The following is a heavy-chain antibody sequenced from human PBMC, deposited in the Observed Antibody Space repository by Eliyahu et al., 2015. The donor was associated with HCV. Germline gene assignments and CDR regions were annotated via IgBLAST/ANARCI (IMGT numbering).Heavy chain of an antibody. J-gene: IGHJ6*02. CDR2: INLSGGI. V-gene: IGHV4-34*01. CDR3: ARGALIVGTTTFYYAMDV. D-gene: IGHD1-26*01. Sequence: QVQLQQWGAGLLKPSETLSLTCAVXGGSFXXYYWRXXRQSPGKGLDWIGEINLSGGINXNPSLKSRVTISVDTSKNHFSLKLSSVTAADTAVYYCARGALIVGTTTFYYAMDVWGQGTTVTVSS. CDR1: GGSFXXYY.